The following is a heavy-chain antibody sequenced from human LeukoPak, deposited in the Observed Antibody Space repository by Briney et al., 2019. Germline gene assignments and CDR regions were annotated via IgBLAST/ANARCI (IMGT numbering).Heavy chain of an antibody. V-gene: IGHV3-15*01. CDR3: TTWGDHTIQLWFPDAFDI. J-gene: IGHJ3*02. CDR2: IKSKTDGGTT. D-gene: IGHD5-18*01. Sequence: GGSLRLSCAASGFTFSNAWMSWVRQAPGKGLEWVGRIKSKTDGGTTDYAAPVKGRFTISRDDSKNTLYLQMNSLKTEDTAVYYCTTWGDHTIQLWFPDAFDIWGQGTMVTVSS. CDR1: GFTFSNAW.